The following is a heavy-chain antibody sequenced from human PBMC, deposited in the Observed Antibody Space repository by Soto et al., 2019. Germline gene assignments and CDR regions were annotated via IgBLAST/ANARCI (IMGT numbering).Heavy chain of an antibody. D-gene: IGHD3-10*01. CDR1: GYSFATYG. CDR2: ISSYNDNR. Sequence: ASVKVSCKASGYSFATYGISWVRQAPGRGLEWMGWISSYNDNRIYAQNVQGRVTMTTDTPTSTANMELRSLTSDDTAVYYCTRDTGVGAYGPKLYGMDVWGQGTTVTVYS. V-gene: IGHV1-18*01. CDR3: TRDTGVGAYGPKLYGMDV. J-gene: IGHJ6*02.